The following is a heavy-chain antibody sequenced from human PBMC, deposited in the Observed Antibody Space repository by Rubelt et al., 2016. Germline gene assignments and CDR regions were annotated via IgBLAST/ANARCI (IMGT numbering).Heavy chain of an antibody. D-gene: IGHD2-2*01. V-gene: IGHV4-59*08. CDR3: ARLDCRSTSCLSHALNI. CDR1: GDSISGYY. CDR2: IYYGEST. J-gene: IGHJ3*02. Sequence: QVQLQESGPGLVEPSETLSLTCSVSGDSISGYYWSWVRQPPGKGLEWIGYIYYGESTNYNPSLKGRLTISVDTSKREISLRLSAVTAADTAGYYCARLDCRSTSCLSHALNIWGQGTLVTVSS.